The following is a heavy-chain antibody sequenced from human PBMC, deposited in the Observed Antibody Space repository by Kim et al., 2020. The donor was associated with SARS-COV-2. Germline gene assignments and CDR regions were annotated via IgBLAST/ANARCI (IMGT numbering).Heavy chain of an antibody. CDR3: ATVKRLWFGELSN. CDR2: IQSSGTT. D-gene: IGHD3-10*01. CDR1: GGSISSGVYY. J-gene: IGHJ4*02. Sequence: SETLSLTCTVSGGSISSGVYYWSWIRQHPGKGLEWFGYIQSSGTTYYNPSLKSRVTTSLDTSKNQFSLKQSPVTAADTAVYYCATVKRLWFGELSNWGQGILVTVSS. V-gene: IGHV4-31*03.